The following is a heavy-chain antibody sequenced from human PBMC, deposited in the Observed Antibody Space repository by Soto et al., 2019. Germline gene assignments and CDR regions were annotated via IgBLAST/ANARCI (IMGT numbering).Heavy chain of an antibody. V-gene: IGHV3-30*18. CDR1: GFTFSSYG. J-gene: IGHJ4*02. D-gene: IGHD3-10*01. CDR3: AKGRGVRGVIAPDHY. CDR2: ISYDGSNK. Sequence: PGGSLRLSCAASGFTFSSYGMHWVRQAPGKGLEWVAVISYDGSNKYYSDSVKGRFTISRDNSKNTLYLQMNSLRAEDTAVYYCAKGRGVRGVIAPDHYWGQGTLVTVSS.